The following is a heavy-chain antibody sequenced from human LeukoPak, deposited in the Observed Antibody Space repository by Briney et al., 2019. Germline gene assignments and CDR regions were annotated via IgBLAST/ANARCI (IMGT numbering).Heavy chain of an antibody. CDR2: ISVYNGNT. V-gene: IGHV1-18*01. CDR1: GYTFTTYG. J-gene: IGHJ4*02. CDR3: ARIILLLGDVLTVPPRGFDY. Sequence: GASVTLSCTASGYTFTTYGISWVRQAPGQGLEWLGSISVYNGNTNYAQKLQGRVTMTTDTSTSTAYMELRSLRSDDTAVYYCARIILLLGDVLTVPPRGFDYWGQGTLVTVSS. D-gene: IGHD3-9*01.